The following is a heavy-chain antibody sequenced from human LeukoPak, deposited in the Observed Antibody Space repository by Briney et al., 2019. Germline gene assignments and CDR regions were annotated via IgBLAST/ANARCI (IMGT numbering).Heavy chain of an antibody. CDR3: ATTAYLRYYYMDV. CDR1: GYTLTELS. V-gene: IGHV1-24*01. J-gene: IGHJ6*03. CDR2: FDPEDGET. D-gene: IGHD3-16*01. Sequence: PAASVKVSCKVSGYTLTELSMHWVRQAPGKGLEWMGGFDPEDGETIYAQKFQGRVTMTEDTSTDTAYMELSSLRSEDTAVYYCATTAYLRYYYMDVWGKGTTVTVSS.